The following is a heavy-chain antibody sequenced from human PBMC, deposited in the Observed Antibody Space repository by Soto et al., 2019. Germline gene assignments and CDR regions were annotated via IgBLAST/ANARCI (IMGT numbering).Heavy chain of an antibody. CDR1: GFTFSNFG. V-gene: IGHV3-30*18. Sequence: PGGSLRLSCAASGFTFSNFGMHWVRQAPGKGLEWVAFISYAGGNKYYADSVKGRFTISRDNSKTLYLQMDSLRRGDTAVYYCAKDGGAGNFYYYGADVWGQGTTVTVSS. CDR2: ISYAGGNK. J-gene: IGHJ6*02. CDR3: AKDGGAGNFYYYGADV. D-gene: IGHD3-16*01.